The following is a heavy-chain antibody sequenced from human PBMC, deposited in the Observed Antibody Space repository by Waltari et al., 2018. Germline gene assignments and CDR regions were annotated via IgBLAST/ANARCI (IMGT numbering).Heavy chain of an antibody. CDR3: AKVRDYYFDY. CDR1: GFTFDDYA. J-gene: IGHJ4*02. Sequence: EVQLVESGGGLVQPGRSLRLSCAASGFTFDDYAMPWVRQAPGKGLEWVSGISWNSGSIGYADSVKGRFTISRDNAKNSLYLQMNSLRAEDTALYYCAKVRDYYFDYWGQGTLVTVSS. CDR2: ISWNSGSI. V-gene: IGHV3-9*01.